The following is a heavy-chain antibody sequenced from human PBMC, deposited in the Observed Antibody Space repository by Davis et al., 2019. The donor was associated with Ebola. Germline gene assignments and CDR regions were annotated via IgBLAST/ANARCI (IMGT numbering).Heavy chain of an antibody. CDR1: VITFSSYA. J-gene: IGHJ4*02. CDR2: IKQDGSEK. CDR3: AIANRGPVADTGDY. D-gene: IGHD6-19*01. V-gene: IGHV3-7*03. Sequence: GESLKISCADSVITFSSYAMSWVRQAPVKGLEWVANIKQDGSEKQYVDSVKGRFTISRDNAKNSLYLQMNSLRAEDTAVYYCAIANRGPVADTGDYWGQGTLVTVSS.